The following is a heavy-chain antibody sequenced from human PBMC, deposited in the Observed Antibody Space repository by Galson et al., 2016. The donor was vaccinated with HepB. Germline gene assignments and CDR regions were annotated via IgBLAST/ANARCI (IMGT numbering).Heavy chain of an antibody. CDR2: AHYSGST. Sequence: ETLSLTCSVSGGSINSNSNYWGWIRQPPGKGLEWIGSAHYSGSTYYNPSLKSRVSILVDTSKNQFSLNLGSVTAADTAVYHCARYGSTGDYFLPLFDYWGQGILVTVSS. V-gene: IGHV4-39*07. CDR1: GGSINSNSNY. J-gene: IGHJ4*02. D-gene: IGHD4-17*01. CDR3: ARYGSTGDYFLPLFDY.